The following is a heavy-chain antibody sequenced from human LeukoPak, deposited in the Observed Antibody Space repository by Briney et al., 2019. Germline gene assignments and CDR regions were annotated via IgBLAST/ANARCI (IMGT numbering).Heavy chain of an antibody. J-gene: IGHJ4*02. CDR2: ISYDGSNK. CDR1: GFTVSSNY. Sequence: GGSLRLSCAASGFTVSSNYMSWVRQAPGKGLEWVAVISYDGSNKYYADSVKGRFTISRDNSKNTLYLQMNSLRAEDTAVYYCARGLEWWLPRLDYWGQGTLVTVSS. V-gene: IGHV3-30-3*01. D-gene: IGHD2-15*01. CDR3: ARGLEWWLPRLDY.